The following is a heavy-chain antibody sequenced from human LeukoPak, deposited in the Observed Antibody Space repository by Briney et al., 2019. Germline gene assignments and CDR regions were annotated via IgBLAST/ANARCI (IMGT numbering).Heavy chain of an antibody. CDR3: ARDRQADYGDFASYYYYMDV. CDR1: GFTFSSYW. J-gene: IGHJ6*03. Sequence: GGSLRLSCAASGFTFSSYWMHWVRQAPGKGLVWVSRINSDGSSTSYADSVKGRFTISRDNAKNTLYLQMNSLRAEDTAVYYCARDRQADYGDFASYYYYMDVWGKGTTVTVSS. CDR2: INSDGSST. V-gene: IGHV3-74*01. D-gene: IGHD4-17*01.